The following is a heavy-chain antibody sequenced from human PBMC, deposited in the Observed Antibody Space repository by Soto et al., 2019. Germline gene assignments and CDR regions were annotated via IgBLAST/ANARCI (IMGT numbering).Heavy chain of an antibody. CDR1: GGSFSGYY. J-gene: IGHJ4*02. D-gene: IGHD2-2*01. CDR2: INHSGST. CDR3: ARGRGVVVPAAKRGYHFDY. Sequence: QVQLQQWGAGLLKPSETLSLTCAVYGGSFSGYYWSWIRQPPGKGLEWIGEINHSGSTNYNPSLKSRVTISVDTSKNQFSLKLSSVTAADTAVYYCARGRGVVVPAAKRGYHFDYWGQGTLVTVSS. V-gene: IGHV4-34*01.